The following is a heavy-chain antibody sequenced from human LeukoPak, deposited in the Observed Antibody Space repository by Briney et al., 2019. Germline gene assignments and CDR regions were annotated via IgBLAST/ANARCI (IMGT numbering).Heavy chain of an antibody. CDR2: ISSSSSYI. CDR3: ARDPPPQSIAVAGVFDY. Sequence: PGGSLRLSCAASGFTFSSYTMNWVRQAPGKGLEWVSSISSSSSYIYYADSVKGRFTISRGNAKNSLYLQMNSLRAEDTAVYYCARDPPPQSIAVAGVFDYWGQGTLVTVSS. J-gene: IGHJ4*02. V-gene: IGHV3-21*01. D-gene: IGHD6-19*01. CDR1: GFTFSSYT.